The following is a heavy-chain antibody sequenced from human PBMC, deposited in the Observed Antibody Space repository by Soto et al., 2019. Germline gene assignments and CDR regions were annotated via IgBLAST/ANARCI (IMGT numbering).Heavy chain of an antibody. CDR2: IYWDDGK. Sequence: QITLKGLVLRRGKPTKPLPRTSTSSGFSSRTRGGGLGGFLQPPGKAREWLALIYWDDGKRYSPSLKSRLTITKDTSKNQVVLRMTNMDPVDTATYYCAHLTTGGFYFDYWGQGTLVTVSS. J-gene: IGHJ4*02. CDR1: GFSSRTRGGG. V-gene: IGHV2-5*02. D-gene: IGHD4-17*01. CDR3: AHLTTGGFYFDY.